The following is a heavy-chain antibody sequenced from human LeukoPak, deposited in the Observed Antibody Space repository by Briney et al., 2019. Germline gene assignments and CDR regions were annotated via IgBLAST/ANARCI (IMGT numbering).Heavy chain of an antibody. CDR3: VKGRVSEDGLDF. V-gene: IGHV3-23*01. D-gene: IGHD2-8*01. J-gene: IGHJ4*02. CDR1: GFNFSRSA. Sequence: QAGGSLRLSCAASGFNFSRSAMTWVRQTPGKGLDWVSSISSSGNTYYADSVKGRFTISRDNSKNMLYLQMNSLRAEDTAVYYCVKGRVSEDGLDFWGQGTLVTVSS. CDR2: ISSSGNT.